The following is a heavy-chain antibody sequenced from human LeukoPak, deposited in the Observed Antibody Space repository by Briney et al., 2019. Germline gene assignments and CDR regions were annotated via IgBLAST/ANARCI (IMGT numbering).Heavy chain of an antibody. J-gene: IGHJ3*02. Sequence: SETLSLTCTVSGDSISNSIWWSWLRQPPGKGLEWIGEVDHTGNTNYRPSLDSRVTISIDTSKNHFSLTLTSVTAADTAVYYCASPLTFALRRVAGIDAFDIWGQGTMVTVSA. CDR2: VDHTGNT. V-gene: IGHV4-4*02. CDR1: GDSISNSIW. CDR3: ASPLTFALRRVAGIDAFDI. D-gene: IGHD3-10*01.